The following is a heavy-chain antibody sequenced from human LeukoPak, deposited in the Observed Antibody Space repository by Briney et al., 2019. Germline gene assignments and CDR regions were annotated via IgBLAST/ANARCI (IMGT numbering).Heavy chain of an antibody. CDR3: ARDAFYGDYPDY. Sequence: GGSLRLSCAASGFTFSDYYMSWIRQAPGKGLGWVSYISSSGSTIYYADSVKGRFTISRDNAKNSLYLQMNSLRAEDTAVYYCARDAFYGDYPDYWGQGTLVTVSS. V-gene: IGHV3-11*04. J-gene: IGHJ4*02. CDR1: GFTFSDYY. CDR2: ISSSGSTI. D-gene: IGHD4-17*01.